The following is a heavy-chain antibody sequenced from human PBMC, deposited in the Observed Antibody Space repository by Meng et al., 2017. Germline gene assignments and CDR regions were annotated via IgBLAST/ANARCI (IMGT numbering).Heavy chain of an antibody. D-gene: IGHD2-15*01. CDR1: GFPFSSYA. CDR2: ISGGGTTT. J-gene: IGHJ4*01. CDR3: AKGLVPHCRGANCYHFDS. V-gene: IGHV3-23*01. Sequence: GESLKISCVASGFPFSSYAMNWVRQAPGKGLEWVSGISGGGTTTYYADSMTGRFTISRDNSKNTLYLQVNSLRVEDTAIYFCAKGLVPHCRGANCYHFDSWGRGTLVTVSS.